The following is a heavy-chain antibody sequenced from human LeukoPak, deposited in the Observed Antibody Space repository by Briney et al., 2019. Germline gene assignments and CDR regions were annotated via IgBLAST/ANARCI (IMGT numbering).Heavy chain of an antibody. Sequence: GGSLRLSCAASGFTFSSYDMHWVRQPAGKGLEWVSAIAAAGDTHYPDTVKGRFTISRENAKNSLYLQMNSLRVGDTAVYYCARGGDGFDPWGQGTLVTVSS. D-gene: IGHD3-16*01. CDR1: GFTFSSYD. CDR3: ARGGDGFDP. J-gene: IGHJ5*02. CDR2: IAAAGDT. V-gene: IGHV3-13*01.